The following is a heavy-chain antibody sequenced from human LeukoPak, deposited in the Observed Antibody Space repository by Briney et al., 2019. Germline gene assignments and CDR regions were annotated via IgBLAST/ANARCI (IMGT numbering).Heavy chain of an antibody. CDR2: ISYDGSNK. V-gene: IGHV3-30*19. J-gene: IGHJ4*02. Sequence: GGSLRLSCAGSGFSFSSYGMHWVRQAPGKGLEWVAVISYDGSNKYYADSVKGRFTISRDNSKNTLYLQMNSLRAEDTAVYYCAKDEGWMSGYGSGSYYRIDYWGQGTLVTVSS. D-gene: IGHD3-10*01. CDR1: GFSFSSYG. CDR3: AKDEGWMSGYGSGSYYRIDY.